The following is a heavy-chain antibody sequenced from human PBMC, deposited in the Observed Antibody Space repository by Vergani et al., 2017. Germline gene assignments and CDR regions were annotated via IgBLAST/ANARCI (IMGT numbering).Heavy chain of an antibody. CDR2: IYPLNSET. CDR3: ARRVDSVGYFRTPNWTDA. J-gene: IGHJ5*02. Sequence: EVQLIQSGTEVRKPGESLKISCKDSGDNFNNYWIGWVRQMPGKGLEWMAVIYPLNSETVYSPSFQGQVPIPDDKSINTAYLQWSILKATDTAMYYGARRVDSVGYFRTPNWTDAWSQGSLVTVS. CDR1: GDNFNNYW. D-gene: IGHD3-10*01. V-gene: IGHV5-51*03.